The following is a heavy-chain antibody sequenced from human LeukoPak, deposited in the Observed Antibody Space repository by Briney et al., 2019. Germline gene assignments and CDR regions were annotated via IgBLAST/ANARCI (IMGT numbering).Heavy chain of an antibody. J-gene: IGHJ4*02. Sequence: PGGSLRLSCAASGFTFSSCAMSWVRQAPGKGLEWVSAISGSGGSTYYADSVKGRFTISRDNSKNTLYLQMNSLRDEDTAVYYCAKVPYYDFWSDYYPPYYFDYWGQGTLVTVSS. D-gene: IGHD3-3*01. CDR3: AKVPYYDFWSDYYPPYYFDY. V-gene: IGHV3-23*01. CDR1: GFTFSSCA. CDR2: ISGSGGST.